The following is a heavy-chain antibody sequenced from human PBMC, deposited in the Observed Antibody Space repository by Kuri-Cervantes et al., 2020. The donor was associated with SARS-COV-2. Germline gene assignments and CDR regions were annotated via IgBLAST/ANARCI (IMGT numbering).Heavy chain of an antibody. D-gene: IGHD4-17*01. CDR1: GYTFTGYY. Sequence: SVKVSCKASGYTFTGYYMHWVRQAPGQGLEWMGWIMPIFGTADYAQKFQDRVTITADKSTSTAYMELSSLRSEDTAVYYCARGDYGDYYYYGMDVWGQGTTVTVSS. CDR2: IMPIFGTA. CDR3: ARGDYGDYYYYGMDV. J-gene: IGHJ6*02. V-gene: IGHV1-69*06.